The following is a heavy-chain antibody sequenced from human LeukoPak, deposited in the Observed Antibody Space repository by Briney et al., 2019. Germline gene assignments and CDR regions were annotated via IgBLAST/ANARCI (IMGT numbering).Heavy chain of an antibody. CDR3: ARHIPGGNNYFDS. J-gene: IGHJ4*02. Sequence: GGSLRLSCSASGFSLTNAWMSWVRQAPGKGLEWVANINEDGSRRYFVDSVKGRFTISRDNAKNSLYLQMDSLRAEDTAMYYCARHIPGGNNYFDSWAQGTLVTVSS. CDR1: GFSLTNAW. D-gene: IGHD3-16*01. CDR2: INEDGSRR. V-gene: IGHV3-7*03.